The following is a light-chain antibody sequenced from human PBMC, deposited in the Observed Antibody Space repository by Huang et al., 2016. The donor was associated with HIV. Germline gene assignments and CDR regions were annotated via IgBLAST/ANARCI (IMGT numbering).Light chain of an antibody. J-gene: IGKJ1*01. V-gene: IGKV3-20*01. CDR3: QQYGISPWT. CDR1: ESVTSSH. CDR2: GAS. Sequence: EVVLTQSPGTLSLSPGERGTLSCRASESVTSSHLAWYHQKPGQAPRRLIYGASARATGIPDRFVGSGSGTGFTLTISRLEAEDSATYYCQQYGISPWTFGQGTKVEIK.